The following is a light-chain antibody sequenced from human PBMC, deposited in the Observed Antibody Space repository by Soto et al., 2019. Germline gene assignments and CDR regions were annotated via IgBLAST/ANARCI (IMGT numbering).Light chain of an antibody. J-gene: IGLJ1*01. CDR1: SSDVGGYNY. CDR2: DVS. Sequence: QSALTQPASVSGSPGQSITISFSGTSSDVGGYNYVSWYQQHPGKAPRVMIYDVSNRPSGVSDRFSGSKSGNTATLTISGLQAEDEADYYCSSYTSDNTYVFASGTKVTVL. CDR3: SSYTSDNTYV. V-gene: IGLV2-14*03.